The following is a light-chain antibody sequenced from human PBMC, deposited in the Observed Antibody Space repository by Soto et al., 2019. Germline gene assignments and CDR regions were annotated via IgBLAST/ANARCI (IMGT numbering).Light chain of an antibody. J-gene: IGKJ1*01. CDR2: SAS. Sequence: IQLTQSPSSLAASVGDRVTITCRASQGISNYLAWYQQKPGRAPKVLIYSASTLKAGIPSRFSGSGAGTDFTLTISSLQPEDFETYYCQKYDSDPRTFGQGTKVDIK. CDR3: QKYDSDPRT. V-gene: IGKV1-27*01. CDR1: QGISNY.